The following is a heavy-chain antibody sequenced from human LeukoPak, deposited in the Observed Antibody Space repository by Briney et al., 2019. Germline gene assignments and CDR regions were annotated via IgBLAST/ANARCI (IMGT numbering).Heavy chain of an antibody. V-gene: IGHV4-38-2*01. J-gene: IGHJ4*02. CDR3: ARAYVEHSIVAGDYLAY. CDR1: GYSINNAHN. D-gene: IGHD2-15*01. CDR2: ISQSGIA. Sequence: PSETLSLTCAVSGYSINNAHNWSLIRQPPGKGLEWIGNISQSGIASYNPSLKSRVTISFDRYKNHFSLNLRFVTAADTAVYFCARAYVEHSIVAGDYLAYWGQGTLVTVSS.